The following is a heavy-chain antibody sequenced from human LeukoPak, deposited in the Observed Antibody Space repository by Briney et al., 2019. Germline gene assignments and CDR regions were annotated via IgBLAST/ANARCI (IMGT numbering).Heavy chain of an antibody. D-gene: IGHD3-22*01. J-gene: IGHJ3*02. CDR3: ASGYSDSSAYYYARDVFDI. CDR1: EYTLSELS. CDR2: FDPADNET. Sequence: GASVKVSCKVSEYTLSELSMHWVRQAPGKGLEWMGRFDPADNETIYAQKFQGRVTMTEDTSTDTAYMELSSLRSEDTAVYYCASGYSDSSAYYYARDVFDIWGQGTMVTISS. V-gene: IGHV1-24*01.